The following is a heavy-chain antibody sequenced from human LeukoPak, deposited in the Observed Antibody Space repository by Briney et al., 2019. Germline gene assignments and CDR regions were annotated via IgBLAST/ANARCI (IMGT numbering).Heavy chain of an antibody. CDR1: GFTFDDYA. D-gene: IGHD6-13*01. V-gene: IGHV3-23*01. Sequence: GGSLRLSCAASGFTFDDYAMHWVRQAPGKGLEWVSGISGSGDNTYYADSVRGRFTISRDNSKNTLSLQMNALRAEDTAVYYCATDPPVVAATGTQYYFDYWGQGALVTVSS. CDR3: ATDPPVVAATGTQYYFDY. J-gene: IGHJ4*02. CDR2: ISGSGDNT.